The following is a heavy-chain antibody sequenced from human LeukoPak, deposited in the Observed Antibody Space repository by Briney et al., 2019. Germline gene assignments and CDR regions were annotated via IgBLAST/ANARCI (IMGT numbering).Heavy chain of an antibody. J-gene: IGHJ4*02. CDR3: AREGPGVVAVAGKALDY. Sequence: ASVKVSCKASGYTFTSYYMHWVRQAPGQGLEWMGIINPSGGSTSYAQKFQGRVTMTRDMSTSTVYMELSSLRSEDTAVYYCAREGPGVVAVAGKALDYWGQGTLVTVSS. V-gene: IGHV1-46*01. D-gene: IGHD6-19*01. CDR2: INPSGGST. CDR1: GYTFTSYY.